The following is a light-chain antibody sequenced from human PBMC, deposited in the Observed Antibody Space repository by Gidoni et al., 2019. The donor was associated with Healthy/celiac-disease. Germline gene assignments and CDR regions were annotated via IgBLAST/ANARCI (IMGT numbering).Light chain of an antibody. V-gene: IGKV1-33*01. CDR2: DAS. CDR1: QDISND. Sequence: DIQMTQSPSSLSASVGDRVTITCQASQDISNDLNWYQQKPGKAPKLLIYDASNLETGVPSRFSGSGSGTDFTFTISSLQPEDIATYYCKQYDNPITFGQGTRLEIK. CDR3: KQYDNPIT. J-gene: IGKJ5*01.